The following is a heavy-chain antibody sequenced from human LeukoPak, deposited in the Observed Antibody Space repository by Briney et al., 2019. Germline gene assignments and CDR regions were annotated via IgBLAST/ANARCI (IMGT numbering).Heavy chain of an antibody. CDR1: GFTVSSNY. J-gene: IGHJ4*02. CDR3: ARGSRWYYFAY. V-gene: IGHV3-53*01. CDR2: IYSGGGT. Sequence: GGSLRLSCAASGFTVSSNYMSWVRQAPGKGLECVSVIYSGGGTYYGDSVKGRFTISRDKSKNTLYLQMNSLRAEDTAVYYCARGSRWYYFAYWGQGTLVTVSS. D-gene: IGHD6-13*01.